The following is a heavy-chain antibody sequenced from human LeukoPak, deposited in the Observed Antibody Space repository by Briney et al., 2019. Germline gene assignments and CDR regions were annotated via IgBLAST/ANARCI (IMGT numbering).Heavy chain of an antibody. D-gene: IGHD3-10*01. CDR3: ASGSTMVRGVIITSVRNWFDP. CDR2: MNPNSGNT. CDR1: GYTFTSYD. Sequence: GASVKVSCKASGYTFTSYDINWVRQATGQGLEWMGWMNPNSGNTGYAQKFQGRVTMTRNTSISTAYMELSSLRSEDTAVYYCASGSTMVRGVIITSVRNWFDPWGQGTLVTVSS. J-gene: IGHJ5*02. V-gene: IGHV1-8*01.